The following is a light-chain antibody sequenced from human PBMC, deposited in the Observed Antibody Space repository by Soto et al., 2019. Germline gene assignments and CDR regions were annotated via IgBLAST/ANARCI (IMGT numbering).Light chain of an antibody. Sequence: DIQMTQSPSTLSGSVGDRVTITGRASQTISSWLAWYQQTPGKAPKLLIYKASTLTSGVPSRFRGSGSGTAFTLTISRLQPDDFETYYCQHYNSYSEAFGQGTKVDIK. CDR2: KAS. V-gene: IGKV1-5*03. J-gene: IGKJ1*01. CDR3: QHYNSYSEA. CDR1: QTISSW.